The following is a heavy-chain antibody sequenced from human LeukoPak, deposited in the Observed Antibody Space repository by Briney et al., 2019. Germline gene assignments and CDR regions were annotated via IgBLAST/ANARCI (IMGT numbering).Heavy chain of an antibody. CDR1: VYTFTAYY. J-gene: IGHJ6*02. V-gene: IGHV1-2*02. D-gene: IGHD3-10*01. CDR2: INPNSGDT. Sequence: ASVRVSSTASVYTFTAYYMPWVRQAPGHGLEWMGWINPNSGDTNYAQKFQGRVTMTRVTSISTAYMELSRLRSDDTALYYCATHVRGVIPQGMDVWGQGTMVTVSS. CDR3: ATHVRGVIPQGMDV.